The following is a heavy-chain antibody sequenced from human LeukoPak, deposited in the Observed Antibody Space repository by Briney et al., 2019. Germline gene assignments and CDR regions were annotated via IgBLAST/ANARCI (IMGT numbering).Heavy chain of an antibody. Sequence: PGGSLRLSCAASGFTFSSYSMNWVRQAPGKGLEWVSSISSSSSYIYYADSVKGRFTISRDNAKNSLYLQMNSLRAEDTAVYYCARDKGIAARPADYWGQGTLVTVSS. J-gene: IGHJ4*02. CDR2: ISSSSSYI. V-gene: IGHV3-21*01. CDR1: GFTFSSYS. D-gene: IGHD6-6*01. CDR3: ARDKGIAARPADY.